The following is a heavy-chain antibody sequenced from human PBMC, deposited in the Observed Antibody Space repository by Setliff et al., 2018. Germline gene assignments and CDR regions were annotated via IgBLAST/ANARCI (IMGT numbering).Heavy chain of an antibody. CDR1: GFTFSTSA. J-gene: IGHJ5*02. D-gene: IGHD2-2*01. V-gene: IGHV3-30*02. CDR2: IHYGGGHI. Sequence: PGGSLRLSCATSGFTFSTSATHWLRQSPDNRLEWLAYIHYGGGHIQYADSVKGRFTVSRDNAMDTLFLQMNGLTTDDTAKYFCAKDRWGYADPWGQGTLVTSPQ. CDR3: AKDRWGYADP.